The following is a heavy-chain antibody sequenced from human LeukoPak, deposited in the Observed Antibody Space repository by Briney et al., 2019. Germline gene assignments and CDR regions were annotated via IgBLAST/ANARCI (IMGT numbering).Heavy chain of an antibody. V-gene: IGHV1-18*01. J-gene: IGHJ4*02. Sequence: GASVKVSCKSSGYTFTSYGISWVRRAPGQGLEWMGWISGYNGNTDYAQKLQGRVTMTTDTSTSTAYMELRSLRSDDTAVYYCARSDSSWYYFDYWGQGTLVTVSS. D-gene: IGHD6-13*01. CDR2: ISGYNGNT. CDR3: ARSDSSWYYFDY. CDR1: GYTFTSYG.